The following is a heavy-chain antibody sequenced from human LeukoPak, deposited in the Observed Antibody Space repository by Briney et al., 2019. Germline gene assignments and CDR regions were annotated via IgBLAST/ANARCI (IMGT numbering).Heavy chain of an antibody. CDR2: INPSGGST. CDR1: GYTFTSYY. J-gene: IGHJ5*02. Sequence: ASVKVSCKASGYTFTSYYMHWVRQAPGQGLEWMGIINPSGGSTSYAQKFQGRVTMTRDTSTSTVYMELSSLRSEDTAVYYCARETCSGGSCYSDVRFDPWGQGTLVTVSS. D-gene: IGHD2-15*01. CDR3: ARETCSGGSCYSDVRFDP. V-gene: IGHV1-46*01.